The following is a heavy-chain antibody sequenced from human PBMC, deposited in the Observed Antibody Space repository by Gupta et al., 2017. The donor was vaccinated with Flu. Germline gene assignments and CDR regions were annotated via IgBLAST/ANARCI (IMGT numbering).Heavy chain of an antibody. V-gene: IGHV1-2*02. CDR1: GYTFTGYH. D-gene: IGHD2-8*01. CDR3: ARTTSEVKYAMDV. Sequence: QVQLVQSGTEVKKPGASVKVSCQASGYTFTGYHIHWVRQAPGQGLEWMGWMNPNRGDVNYAQKFQGRVTMTRDTSISTAYMELSRLTSDDTAIYYCARTTSEVKYAMDVWGQGTTVTVSS. CDR2: MNPNRGDV. J-gene: IGHJ6*02.